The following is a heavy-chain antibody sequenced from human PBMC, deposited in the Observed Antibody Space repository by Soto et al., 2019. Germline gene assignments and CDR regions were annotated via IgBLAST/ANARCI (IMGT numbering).Heavy chain of an antibody. J-gene: IGHJ4*02. D-gene: IGHD5-18*01. CDR1: GGSISSGDYC. CDR3: ARVKGYTYGYPFDY. Sequence: KPSETLSLTCTVSGGSISSGDYCWSWVRQPPGKGLECIGYIYYSGSTYYNPSLKIRVTISIDKSKNQFTLKLSAVTAADTAVYYCARVKGYTYGYPFDYWGQGTLVTVPS. CDR2: IYYSGST. V-gene: IGHV4-30-4*01.